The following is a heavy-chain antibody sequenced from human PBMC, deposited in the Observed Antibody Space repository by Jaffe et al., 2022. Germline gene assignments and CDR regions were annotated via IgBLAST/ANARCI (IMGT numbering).Heavy chain of an antibody. V-gene: IGHV4-61*02. CDR3: ATHPDIVVAYGPAYAFDI. D-gene: IGHD5-12*01. J-gene: IGHJ3*02. Sequence: QVQLQESGPGLVKPSQTLSLTCTVSGGSISSGSYYWSWIRQPAGKGLEWIGRIYTSGSTNYNPSLKSRVTISVDTSKNQFSLKLSSVTAADTAVYYCATHPDIVVAYGPAYAFDIWGQGTMVTVSS. CDR1: GGSISSGSYY. CDR2: IYTSGST.